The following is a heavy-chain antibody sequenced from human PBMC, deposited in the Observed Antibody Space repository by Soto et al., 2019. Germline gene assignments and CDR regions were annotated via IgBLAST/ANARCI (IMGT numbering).Heavy chain of an antibody. CDR3: AKGID. Sequence: EMQLLESGGGLVQPGGSLRLSCAASGFTFRSYAMSWVRQAPGKGLEWVSVIADSRDRTYYADSVKGRFTISRDNSKNTLYLQMHNLRAEDTATYYCAKGIDWGQGTRVTVSS. CDR1: GFTFRSYA. V-gene: IGHV3-23*01. CDR2: IADSRDRT. J-gene: IGHJ4*02. D-gene: IGHD2-15*01.